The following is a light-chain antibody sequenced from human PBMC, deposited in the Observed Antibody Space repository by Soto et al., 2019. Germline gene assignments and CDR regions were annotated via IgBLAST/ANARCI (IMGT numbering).Light chain of an antibody. Sequence: QSVLTQPPSVSGAPGQRVTISCTGSSSNIGAGYDVHWYQQLPGTAPKLLIYANSHRPSGVPDRFSGSNSGTSASLAITGLQAEDEADYYCQSYDSILSGSFGTGTKVTVL. CDR1: SSNIGAGYD. CDR2: ANS. J-gene: IGLJ1*01. CDR3: QSYDSILSGS. V-gene: IGLV1-40*01.